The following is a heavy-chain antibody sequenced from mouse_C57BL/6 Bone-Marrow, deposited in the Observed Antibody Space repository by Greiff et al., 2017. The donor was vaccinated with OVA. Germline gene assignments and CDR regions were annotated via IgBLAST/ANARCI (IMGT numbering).Heavy chain of an antibody. Sequence: EVKLMESGAELVRPGASVKLSCTASGFNIKDYYMHWVKQRPEQGLEWIGRIDPEDGDTEYAPKFQGKATMTADTSSNTAYLQLSSLTSEDTAVYYCTMDYDGGEYYFDYWGQGTTLTVSS. CDR2: IDPEDGDT. CDR1: GFNIKDYY. D-gene: IGHD2-4*01. J-gene: IGHJ2*01. CDR3: TMDYDGGEYYFDY. V-gene: IGHV14-1*01.